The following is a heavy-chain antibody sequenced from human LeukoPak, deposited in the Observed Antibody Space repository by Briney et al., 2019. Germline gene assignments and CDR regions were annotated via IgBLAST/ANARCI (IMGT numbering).Heavy chain of an antibody. V-gene: IGHV1-18*01. Sequence: ASVKVSCKASGYTFTSYGISWVRQAPGQGLEWMGWISTYNGNTNSARNLQGRVTMTTDTSTSTAYMELRSLRSDDTAVYYCARDRRGDGYINYWGQGTLVTVSS. J-gene: IGHJ4*02. CDR3: ARDRRGDGYINY. CDR2: ISTYNGNT. CDR1: GYTFTSYG. D-gene: IGHD3-10*01.